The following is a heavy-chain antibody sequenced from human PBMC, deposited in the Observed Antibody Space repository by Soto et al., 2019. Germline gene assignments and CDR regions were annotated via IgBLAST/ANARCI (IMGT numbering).Heavy chain of an antibody. Sequence: GGSLRLSCAASTFTFSSYGFTWVRQAPGKGLEWVSSISSGTIYMYYADSVRGRFTISRDNAKNSLYLQMNSLRAEDTAVYYCARGDSSGLNWFDSWGQGTLVTVSS. J-gene: IGHJ5*01. CDR2: ISSGTIYM. CDR3: ARGDSSGLNWFDS. V-gene: IGHV3-21*01. CDR1: TFTFSSYG. D-gene: IGHD6-19*01.